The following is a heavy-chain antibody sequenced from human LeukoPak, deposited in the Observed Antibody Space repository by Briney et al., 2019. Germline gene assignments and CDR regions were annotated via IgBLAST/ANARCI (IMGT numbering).Heavy chain of an antibody. D-gene: IGHD3-10*01. J-gene: IGHJ6*02. CDR3: ARDRIMVRGVIGRRYYYGMDV. Sequence: ASVKVSCKASGYTFTSYYMHWVRQAPGQGLEWMGIINPSGGSTSYAQKFQGGVTMTRDTSTSTVYMELSSLRSEDTAVYYCARDRIMVRGVIGRRYYYGMDVWGQGTTVTVSS. CDR1: GYTFTSYY. CDR2: INPSGGST. V-gene: IGHV1-46*01.